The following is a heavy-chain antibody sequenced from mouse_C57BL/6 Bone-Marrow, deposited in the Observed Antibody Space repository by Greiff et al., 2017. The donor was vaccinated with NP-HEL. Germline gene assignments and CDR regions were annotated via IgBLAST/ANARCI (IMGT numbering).Heavy chain of an antibody. CDR3: TTGYYGSPFAY. Sequence: EVQLQESGAELVRPGASVKLSCTASGFNIKDDYMHWVKQRPEQGLEWIGWIDPENGDTEYASKFQGKATIPADTSSNTAYLQLSSLTSEDTAVYYCTTGYYGSPFAYWGQGTLGTVSA. J-gene: IGHJ3*01. CDR2: IDPENGDT. CDR1: GFNIKDDY. V-gene: IGHV14-4*01. D-gene: IGHD1-1*01.